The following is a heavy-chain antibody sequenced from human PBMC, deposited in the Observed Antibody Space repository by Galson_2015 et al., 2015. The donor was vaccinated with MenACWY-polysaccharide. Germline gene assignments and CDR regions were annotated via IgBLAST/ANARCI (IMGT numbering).Heavy chain of an antibody. CDR2: VNWDGTNT. Sequence: SLRLSCAASGFTFNGYAMHWVRHAPGKGLEWVALVNWDGTNTYYADSVKGRFTISRDNSKNSLYLQMNSLRTEDTALYYCAKDDSGSYPYWGQGTLDTVSS. J-gene: IGHJ4*02. V-gene: IGHV3-43*02. D-gene: IGHD3-10*01. CDR3: AKDDSGSYPY. CDR1: GFTFNGYA.